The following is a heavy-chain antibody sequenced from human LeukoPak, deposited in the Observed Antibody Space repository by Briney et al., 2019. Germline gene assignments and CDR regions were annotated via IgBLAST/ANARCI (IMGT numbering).Heavy chain of an antibody. CDR1: GFTFDDYG. CDR2: IYHSGST. J-gene: IGHJ4*02. V-gene: IGHV4-38-2*02. D-gene: IGHD2-2*01. Sequence: PGGSLRLSCAASGFTFDDYGMSWIRQPPGKGLEWIGSIYHSGSTYYNPSLKSRVTISVDTSKNQFSLKLSSVTAADTAVYYCAREFRVVVPAAIDYFDYWGQGTLVTVSS. CDR3: AREFRVVVPAAIDYFDY.